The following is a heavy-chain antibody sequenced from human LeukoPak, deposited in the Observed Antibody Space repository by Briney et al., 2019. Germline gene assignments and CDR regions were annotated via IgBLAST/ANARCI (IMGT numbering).Heavy chain of an antibody. J-gene: IGHJ3*02. V-gene: IGHV1-46*01. CDR1: GYTFTSYY. CDR2: INPSGGST. Sequence: GASVKVSCKASGYTFTSYYMHWVRQAPGQGLEWMGIINPSGGSTSYAQKFQGRVTMTRDTSTSTVYMELSSLRSEDTAVYYCARDWASQPLGATTGFDIWGQGTMVTVSS. D-gene: IGHD1-26*01. CDR3: ARDWASQPLGATTGFDI.